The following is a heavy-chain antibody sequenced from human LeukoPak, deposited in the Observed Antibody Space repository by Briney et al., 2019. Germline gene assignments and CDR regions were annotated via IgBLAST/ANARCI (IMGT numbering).Heavy chain of an antibody. CDR2: IIPIFGTA. V-gene: IGHV1-69*13. J-gene: IGHJ3*02. Sequence: SVKVSCKASGGTFSSYTISWVRQAPGQGLEWMGGIIPIFGTANYAQKFQGRVTITADESTSTAYMELSSLRSEDTAVYYCARDPPPHDHAFDIWGQGTMVTVSS. CDR3: ARDPPPHDHAFDI. D-gene: IGHD1-1*01. CDR1: GGTFSSYT.